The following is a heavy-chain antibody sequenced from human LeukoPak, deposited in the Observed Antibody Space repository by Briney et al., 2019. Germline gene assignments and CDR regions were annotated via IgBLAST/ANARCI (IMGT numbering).Heavy chain of an antibody. CDR2: ISSSGRTI. CDR1: GFTFSDYY. CDR3: ARAGSGWYHYYYYMDV. D-gene: IGHD6-19*01. Sequence: GGSLRLSCAASGFTFSDYYMSWIRQAPGKGLEWVSYISSSGRTIYYADSVKGRFTISRDNAKNSLYLQMNNLRAEDTAVYYCARAGSGWYHYYYYMDVWGKGTTVTISS. V-gene: IGHV3-11*01. J-gene: IGHJ6*03.